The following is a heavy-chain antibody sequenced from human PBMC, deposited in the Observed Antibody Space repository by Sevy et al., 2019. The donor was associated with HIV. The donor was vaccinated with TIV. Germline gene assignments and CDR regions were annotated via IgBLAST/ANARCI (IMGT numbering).Heavy chain of an antibody. Sequence: GGSLRLSCAASGFTVSSNYMSWVRQAPGKGLEWVSVIYSGGSTYYADSVKGRFTISRDNSKNTLYLQMSSLRAEDTAVYYCARAGGGGGYCSGGSCYGAYYYYYMDVWGKGTTVTVSS. J-gene: IGHJ6*03. CDR1: GFTVSSNY. D-gene: IGHD2-15*01. V-gene: IGHV3-53*01. CDR2: IYSGGST. CDR3: ARAGGGGGYCSGGSCYGAYYYYYMDV.